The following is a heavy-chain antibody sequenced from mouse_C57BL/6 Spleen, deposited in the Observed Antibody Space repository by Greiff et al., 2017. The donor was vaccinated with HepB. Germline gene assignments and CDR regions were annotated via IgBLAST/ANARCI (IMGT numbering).Heavy chain of an antibody. CDR2: INPNNGGT. CDR1: GYTFTDYY. D-gene: IGHD1-1*01. V-gene: IGHV1-26*01. CDR3: ARSYGSGGFDY. J-gene: IGHJ2*01. Sequence: EVQLQQSGPELVKPGASVKISCKASGYTFTDYYMNWVKQSHGKSLEWIGDINPNNGGTSYNQKFKGKATLTVDKSSSTAYMELRSLTSEDSAVYYCARSYGSGGFDYWGQGTTLTVSS.